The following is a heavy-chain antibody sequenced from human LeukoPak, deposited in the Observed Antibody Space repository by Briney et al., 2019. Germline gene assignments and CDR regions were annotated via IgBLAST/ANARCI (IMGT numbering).Heavy chain of an antibody. CDR3: ARRSTQVVPAATHYYYYYMDV. J-gene: IGHJ6*03. V-gene: IGHV1-2*02. Sequence: ASVKVSCKASGYTFTGYYMHWVRQAPGQGPEWMGWINPNSGGTNYAQKFQGRVTMTRDTSISTAYMELSRLRSDDTAVYYCARRSTQVVPAATHYYYYYMDVWGKGTTVTVSS. CDR1: GYTFTGYY. D-gene: IGHD2-2*01. CDR2: INPNSGGT.